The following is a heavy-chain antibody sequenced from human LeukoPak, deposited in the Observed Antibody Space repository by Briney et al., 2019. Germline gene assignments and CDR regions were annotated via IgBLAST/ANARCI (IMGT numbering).Heavy chain of an antibody. J-gene: IGHJ3*02. CDR1: GFTFSSYS. CDR2: ISSSSSYI. V-gene: IGHV3-21*01. Sequence: PGGSLRLSCAASGFTFSSYSMNWVRQAPGKGLEWVSSISSSSSYIYYADSVKGRFTISRDNAKNSLYLQMNSLRAEDTAVYYCAREGPGSYFRLGAFDIWGQGTMVTVSS. D-gene: IGHD1-26*01. CDR3: AREGPGSYFRLGAFDI.